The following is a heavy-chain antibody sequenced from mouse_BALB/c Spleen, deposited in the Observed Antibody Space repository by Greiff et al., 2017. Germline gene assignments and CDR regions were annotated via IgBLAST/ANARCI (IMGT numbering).Heavy chain of an antibody. CDR1: GFSLTSYG. Sequence: QVQLQQSGPGLVQPSQSLSITCTVSGFSLTSYGVHWVRQSPGKGLEWLGVIWSGGSTDYNAAFISRLSISKDNSKSQVFFKMNSLQANDTAIYYCASSGWFAYWGQGTLVTVSA. CDR2: IWSGGST. D-gene: IGHD3-1*01. J-gene: IGHJ3*01. CDR3: ASSGWFAY. V-gene: IGHV2-2*02.